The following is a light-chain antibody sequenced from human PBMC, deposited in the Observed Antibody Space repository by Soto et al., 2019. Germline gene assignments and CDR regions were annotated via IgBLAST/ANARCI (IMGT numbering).Light chain of an antibody. Sequence: QPVLTQPPSVSGAPGQRVTISCTGSSSNIGAGYDVHWYQRLPGTAPKLLIYGNSNRPSGVPDRFSGSKSGTSASLAITGLQAEDEADYYCQSYDSSLSGPVFGGGTKLTVL. CDR2: GNS. J-gene: IGLJ3*02. CDR3: QSYDSSLSGPV. V-gene: IGLV1-40*01. CDR1: SSNIGAGYD.